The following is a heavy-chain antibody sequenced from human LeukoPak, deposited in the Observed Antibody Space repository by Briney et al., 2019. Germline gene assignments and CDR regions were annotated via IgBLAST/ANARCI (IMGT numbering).Heavy chain of an antibody. J-gene: IGHJ4*02. V-gene: IGHV3-23*01. Sequence: GGSLRLCCAASGFTFSSYAMCWVGQAPGLGLEWVSAISGSGGSTYYADSVKGRFTISRDNSKNTLYLQMNSLRAEDTAVYYCRFLEPTRLDYWGQGTLVTVSS. CDR3: RFLEPTRLDY. CDR1: GFTFSSYA. CDR2: ISGSGGST. D-gene: IGHD3-3*01.